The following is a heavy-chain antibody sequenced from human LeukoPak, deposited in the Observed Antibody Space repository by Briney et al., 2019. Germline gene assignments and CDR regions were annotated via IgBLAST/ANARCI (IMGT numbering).Heavy chain of an antibody. V-gene: IGHV3-30*18. Sequence: GGSLRLSCVASGFTFSRSGMHWVRQAPGKGLEWVAVISHDGSSKHCADSVKGRFAISRDNSKNTLYLQMNSLRTEDTAVYYCAKDRSSTWSIDYWGQGTLVTVSS. CDR1: GFTFSRSG. D-gene: IGHD6-13*01. CDR3: AKDRSSTWSIDY. J-gene: IGHJ4*02. CDR2: ISHDGSSK.